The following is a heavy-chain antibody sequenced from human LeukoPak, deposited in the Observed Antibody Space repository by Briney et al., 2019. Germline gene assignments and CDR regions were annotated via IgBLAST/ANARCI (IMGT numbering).Heavy chain of an antibody. V-gene: IGHV1-46*01. CDR2: INPSGGST. J-gene: IGHJ4*02. D-gene: IGHD2-8*01. CDR1: GYTFTNYC. Sequence: ASVKLSCKASGYTFTNYCMHWVRQTPGQGLEWMGRINPSGGSTSYAQKFQGRLTMTRDTSPSTVYMELSSLRSEDTAVYYCAIEGVWYGLDYWAQGRLVTVSS. CDR3: AIEGVWYGLDY.